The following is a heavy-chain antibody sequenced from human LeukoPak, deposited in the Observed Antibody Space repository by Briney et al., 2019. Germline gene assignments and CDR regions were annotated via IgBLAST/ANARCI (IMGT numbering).Heavy chain of an antibody. Sequence: ASVKVSCKASGYTFTSYSMYWVRQAPGQRLEWMGWSNAGNGNTKYSQEFQGRVTVTSDRSASTAYMELSSLRSEDTAVYYCARGNSNYFNYYMDVWGKGTTVTVSS. CDR2: SNAGNGNT. CDR1: GYTFTSYS. V-gene: IGHV1-3*02. D-gene: IGHD4-11*01. J-gene: IGHJ6*03. CDR3: ARGNSNYFNYYMDV.